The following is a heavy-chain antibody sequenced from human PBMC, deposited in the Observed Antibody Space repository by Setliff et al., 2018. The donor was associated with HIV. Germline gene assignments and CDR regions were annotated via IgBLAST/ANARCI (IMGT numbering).Heavy chain of an antibody. J-gene: IGHJ5*02. CDR2: ISSSSSTR. D-gene: IGHD6-19*01. CDR3: AREGQEEWLAPSMYNWFDP. CDR1: GFTFSSYS. V-gene: IGHV3-48*04. Sequence: GGSLRLSCAASGFTFSSYSMNWVRQAPGKGPEWVSYISSSSSTRYYAGSVKGRFTISRENAKNSLYLQMNSLRAEDTAVYYCAREGQEEWLAPSMYNWFDPWGQGTLVTVSS.